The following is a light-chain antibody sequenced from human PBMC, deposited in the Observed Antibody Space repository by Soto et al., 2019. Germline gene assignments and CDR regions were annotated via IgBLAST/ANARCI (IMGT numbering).Light chain of an antibody. J-gene: IGLJ2*01. CDR1: SSDVGGYSY. CDR3: SSYTSTSTVV. V-gene: IGLV2-14*03. CDR2: DVT. Sequence: QSALTQPASVSGSPGQSITISCTGTSSDVGGYSYVSWYQQHPGKAPKLMIYDVTDWPSGVSYRFSGSKSGNTASLTISGLQAEDEADYYCSSYTSTSTVVFGGGTKLTVL.